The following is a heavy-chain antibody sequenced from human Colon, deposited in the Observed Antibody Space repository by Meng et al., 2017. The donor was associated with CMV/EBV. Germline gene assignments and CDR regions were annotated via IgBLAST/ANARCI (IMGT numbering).Heavy chain of an antibody. Sequence: SETLSLTCTVSGVSTSTGGYYWNWIRQHPGKGPEWIGYIHYSGRNDYNPSLKSRVTISPDYSKNQVSLKLTSVTAADTAVYFCARRGAWGDYYGLDVGGPGTTVTVSS. CDR3: ARRGAWGDYYGLDV. V-gene: IGHV4-31*03. J-gene: IGHJ6*02. CDR2: IHYSGRN. CDR1: GVSTSTGGYY. D-gene: IGHD7-27*01.